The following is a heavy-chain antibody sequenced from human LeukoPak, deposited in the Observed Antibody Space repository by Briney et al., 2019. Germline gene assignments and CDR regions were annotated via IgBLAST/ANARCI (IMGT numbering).Heavy chain of an antibody. CDR1: GFTVSSNY. CDR2: IYSGDTT. J-gene: IGHJ5*02. CDR3: ARDLAAPYGNWFDP. Sequence: GGSLRLSCAASGFTVSSNYRSWVRQAPGKGLEWVSLIYSGDTTYYADSVKGRFTISRDNSKNTLYLQMNSLRAEDTAVYYCARDLAAPYGNWFDPWGQGTLVTVSS. V-gene: IGHV3-53*01. D-gene: IGHD6-6*01.